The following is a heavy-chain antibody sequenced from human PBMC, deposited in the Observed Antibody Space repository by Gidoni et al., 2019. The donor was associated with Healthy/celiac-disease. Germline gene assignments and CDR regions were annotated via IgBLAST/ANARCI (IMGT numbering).Heavy chain of an antibody. CDR1: GITFSSYA. Sequence: VQRVLSAAEAKKLGSSFKVSSKASGITFSSYAISWVRQAPGRGLEWLGRIIPILDKASYRQKIQGRVTITTEKSTSTAYMEVRSLGSEDTAVYYCARLEKAVAGPWGQGTLVTVSS. CDR2: IIPILDKA. V-gene: IGHV1-69*04. CDR3: ARLEKAVAGP. D-gene: IGHD6-19*01. J-gene: IGHJ4*02.